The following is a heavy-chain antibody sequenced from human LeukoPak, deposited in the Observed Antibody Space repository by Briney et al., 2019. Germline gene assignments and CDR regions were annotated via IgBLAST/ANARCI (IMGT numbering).Heavy chain of an antibody. CDR2: INPSGGST. V-gene: IGHV1-46*01. CDR3: AREAGNYYYYMDV. CDR1: GYTFTSYY. D-gene: IGHD6-19*01. Sequence: GASVKVSCKASGYTFTSYYIHWVRQAPGQGLEWMGLINPSGGSTKFAQKFQGRLTMTRDMSTSTAYMELSRLRSDDTAVYYCAREAGNYYYYMDVWGKGTTVTISS. J-gene: IGHJ6*03.